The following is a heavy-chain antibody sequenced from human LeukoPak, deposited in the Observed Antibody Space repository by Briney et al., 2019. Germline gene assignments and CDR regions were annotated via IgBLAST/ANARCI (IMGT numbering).Heavy chain of an antibody. D-gene: IGHD3-22*01. CDR1: SSYA. CDR3: AMYYYDSSGYYSP. Sequence: SSYAISWVRQAPGQGVEWMGGIIPIFGTANYAQKFQGRVTITADKSTSTAYMELSSLRSEDTAVYYCAMYYYDSSGYYSPWGQGTLVTVSS. V-gene: IGHV1-69*06. J-gene: IGHJ5*02. CDR2: IIPIFGTA.